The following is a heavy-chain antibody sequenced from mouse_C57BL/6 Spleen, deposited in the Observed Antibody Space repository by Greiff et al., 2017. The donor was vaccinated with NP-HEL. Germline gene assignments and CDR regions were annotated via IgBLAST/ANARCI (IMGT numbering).Heavy chain of an antibody. CDR1: GYTFTDYY. CDR2: INPYNGGT. J-gene: IGHJ4*01. Sequence: VQLKESGPVLVKPGASVKMSCKASGYTFTDYYMNWVKQSHGKSLEWIGVINPYNGGTSYNQKFKGKATLTVDKSSSTAYMELNSLTSEDSAVYYCATYDYDYAMDYWGQGTSVTVSS. CDR3: ATYDYDYAMDY. D-gene: IGHD2-4*01. V-gene: IGHV1-19*01.